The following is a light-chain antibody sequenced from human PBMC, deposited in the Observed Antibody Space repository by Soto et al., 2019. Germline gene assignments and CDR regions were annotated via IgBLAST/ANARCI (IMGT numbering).Light chain of an antibody. CDR2: DAS. J-gene: IGKJ2*01. V-gene: IGKV3-20*01. CDR3: QQYVSSPYS. CDR1: QSVGSTY. Sequence: ENILTQSPGTLSLSPGERATLSCRASQSVGSTYLGWYQQKPGQAPRLLIYDASSRATGIPDRFSGSVSGTDFTLTISRLEPEDFAVYYCQQYVSSPYSFGQGTKLEIQ.